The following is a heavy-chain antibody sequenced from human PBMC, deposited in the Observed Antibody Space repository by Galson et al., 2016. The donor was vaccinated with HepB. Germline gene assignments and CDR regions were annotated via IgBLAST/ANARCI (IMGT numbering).Heavy chain of an antibody. V-gene: IGHV4-31*03. CDR3: ARVHDYGGLTWFDP. Sequence: TLSLTCTVSGGSISTNNYYWTWIRQSLGQGLEWIGHIYYSGRTTYNPSLKSRIVISVDTSRNHFSLKLTSLTAADTAVYYCARVHDYGGLTWFDPWGQGMLVTVSS. J-gene: IGHJ5*02. D-gene: IGHD4-17*01. CDR1: GGSISTNNYY. CDR2: IYYSGRT.